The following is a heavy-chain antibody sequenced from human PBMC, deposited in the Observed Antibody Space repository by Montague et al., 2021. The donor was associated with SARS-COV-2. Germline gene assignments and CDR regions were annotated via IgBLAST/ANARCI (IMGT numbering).Heavy chain of an antibody. J-gene: IGHJ4*02. CDR1: GFTFSSYA. V-gene: IGHV3-23*01. D-gene: IGHD6-19*01. CDR2: ISGSGGTT. CDR3: AKSPSGWWLFDY. Sequence: SLSLSFAASGFTFSSYAMSWVRQAPGKGLEWVSAISGSGGTTWCADSVKGRFTISRDNSKNTLYLQMNSLRAEDTAVYYCAKSPSGWWLFDYWGQGTLVTVSS.